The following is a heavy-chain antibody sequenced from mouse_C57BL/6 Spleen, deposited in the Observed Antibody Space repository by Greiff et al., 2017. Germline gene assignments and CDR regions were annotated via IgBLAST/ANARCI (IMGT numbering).Heavy chain of an antibody. CDR2: IYPGDGAT. D-gene: IGHD1-1*01. J-gene: IGHJ2*01. Sequence: QVHVKQSGPELVKPGASVKISCKASGYAFSSSWMNWVKQRPGKGLEWIGRIYPGDGATNYNGKFKGKATLTADKSSSTAYMRLSSLTSEDSSVYFCARIYGSSGFDYWGQGTTLTVSS. CDR3: ARIYGSSGFDY. V-gene: IGHV1-82*01. CDR1: GYAFSSSW.